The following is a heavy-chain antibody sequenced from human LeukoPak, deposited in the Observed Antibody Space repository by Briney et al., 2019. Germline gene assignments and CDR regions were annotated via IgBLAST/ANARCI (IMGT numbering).Heavy chain of an antibody. J-gene: IGHJ4*02. CDR1: GFTFSSYA. V-gene: IGHV3-30*04. CDR3: ARSIGGSYFFCDY. Sequence: GGSLRLSCAASGFTFSSYAMHWVRQAPGKGLEGVALISYDGSNQYYADSVKGRFTISRDDSKNTLYLQMNSLRAEDTAVYYCARSIGGSYFFCDYWGQGTLVTVSS. D-gene: IGHD1-26*01. CDR2: ISYDGSNQ.